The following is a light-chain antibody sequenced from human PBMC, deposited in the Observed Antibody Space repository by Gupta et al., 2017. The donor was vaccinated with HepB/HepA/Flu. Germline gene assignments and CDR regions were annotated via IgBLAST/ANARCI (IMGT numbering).Light chain of an antibody. CDR2: WAS. CDR3: QQDDTTPQT. V-gene: IGKV4-1*01. J-gene: IGKJ1*01. CDR1: QSVLYISNNKNY. Sequence: DIVMTQSPDSLAVSLGERATFTCKSSQSVLYISNNKNYLAWYQQKPGQPPKLLIYWASTRESGVPDRFSGSGSGTDFTLTISSLQAEDVAVYYCQQDDTTPQTFGQGTKVEIK.